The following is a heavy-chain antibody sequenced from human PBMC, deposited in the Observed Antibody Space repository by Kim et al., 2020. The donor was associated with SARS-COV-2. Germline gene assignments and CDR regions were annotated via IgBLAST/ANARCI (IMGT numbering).Heavy chain of an antibody. CDR2: ISWNSGRI. D-gene: IGHD6-13*01. CDR1: GFTFDDYA. V-gene: IGHV3-9*01. J-gene: IGHJ4*02. CDR3: AKDLGGIAEYYFDY. Sequence: GGSLRLSCAASGFTFDDYAMHWVRQAPGKGLEWVSGISWNSGRIGYADSVKGRFTISRDNAKNSLYLQMNSLRAEDTALYYCAKDLGGIAEYYFDYWGRGTLVTVSS.